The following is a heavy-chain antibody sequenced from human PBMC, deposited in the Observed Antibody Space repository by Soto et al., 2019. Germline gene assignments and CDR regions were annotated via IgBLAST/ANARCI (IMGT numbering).Heavy chain of an antibody. D-gene: IGHD1-26*01. V-gene: IGHV1-18*04. CDR2: ISAYNGNT. CDR3: ARDRHPSLSGSTDIDY. Sequence: QVQLVQSGAEVKKPGASVKVSCKASGYTFTSYGISWVRQAPGQGLEWMGWISAYNGNTNYAQKLQGRVTMTTETPTSTAYMGLRSLRSDDTAVYYCARDRHPSLSGSTDIDYWGQGTLVTVSS. CDR1: GYTFTSYG. J-gene: IGHJ4*02.